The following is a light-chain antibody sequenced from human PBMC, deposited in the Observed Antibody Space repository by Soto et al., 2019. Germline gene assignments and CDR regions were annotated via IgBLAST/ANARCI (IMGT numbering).Light chain of an antibody. CDR2: GAS. J-gene: IGKJ1*01. Sequence: EIVMTQSPATLSVSPGERATLSCRASQSVSSNLAWYQQKPGQAPRLLIYGASTRATGIPARFSGSGSGTEFPLTISSLQSEDFAVYYCQQYNNWGTFGQGPKVEIK. V-gene: IGKV3-15*01. CDR1: QSVSSN. CDR3: QQYNNWGT.